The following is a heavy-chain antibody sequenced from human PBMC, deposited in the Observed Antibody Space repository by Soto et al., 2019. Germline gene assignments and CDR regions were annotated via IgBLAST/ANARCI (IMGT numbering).Heavy chain of an antibody. CDR3: AKDTYYYDSSGYYVFDY. D-gene: IGHD3-22*01. CDR2: ISYNGGNI. Sequence: QVQLVESGGGVVQPGRSLRLSCAASGFVFSSYGIHWVRQAPGKGLEWVAGISYNGGNIYYTDSVKGRFTISRDNSMNMLYLQMNSLRAEDTAVYYCAKDTYYYDSSGYYVFDYWGQGTLVTVSS. J-gene: IGHJ4*02. V-gene: IGHV3-30*18. CDR1: GFVFSSYG.